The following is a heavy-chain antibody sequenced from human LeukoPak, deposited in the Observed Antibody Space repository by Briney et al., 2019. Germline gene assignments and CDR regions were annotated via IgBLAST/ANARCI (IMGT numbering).Heavy chain of an antibody. CDR2: ISYDGSNK. D-gene: IGHD3-3*01. Sequence: GGSLRLSCAASGFTFSSYAMHWVRQAPGKGLEWVAVISYDGSNKYYADSVKGRFTISRDNSKNTLFLQMNSLRAGDTAVYYCTKDPSFWSGFYDYWGQGTLVTVSS. V-gene: IGHV3-30-3*01. J-gene: IGHJ4*02. CDR3: TKDPSFWSGFYDY. CDR1: GFTFSSYA.